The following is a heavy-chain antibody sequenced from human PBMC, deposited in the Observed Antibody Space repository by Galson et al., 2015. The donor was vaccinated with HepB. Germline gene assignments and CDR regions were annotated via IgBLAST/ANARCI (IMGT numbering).Heavy chain of an antibody. CDR1: GFTFSYYN. J-gene: IGHJ3*02. D-gene: IGHD5-12*01. CDR2: ISSTSSAI. V-gene: IGHV3-48*02. CDR3: ARDNMVAGAVDI. Sequence: SLRLSCAASGFTFSYYNMDWVRQAPGKGLEWVSYISSTSSAIYYADSVKGRFTISRDNAKNSLYLQMNSLIDEDTAIYYCARDNMVAGAVDIWGQGTMVAVSS.